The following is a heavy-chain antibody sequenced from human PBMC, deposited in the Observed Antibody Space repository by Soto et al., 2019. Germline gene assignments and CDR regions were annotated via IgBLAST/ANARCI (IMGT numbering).Heavy chain of an antibody. CDR2: VYYDGGS. J-gene: IGHJ6*02. Sequence: QVQLQESGPGLVKPSETLSLTCTVSGGSIDVRNCAWIRQPPGKGLEWLGYVYYDGGSSYNPSVKSRLTLSMDTSKSQFSLQLRSVTAADTAVYYCVRQGIGNLHGLVDVWGRGTTVTVSS. V-gene: IGHV4-59*08. CDR1: GGSIDVRN. CDR3: VRQGIGNLHGLVDV. D-gene: IGHD3-10*01.